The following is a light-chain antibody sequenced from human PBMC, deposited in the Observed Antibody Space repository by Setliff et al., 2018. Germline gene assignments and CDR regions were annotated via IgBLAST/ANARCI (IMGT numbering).Light chain of an antibody. CDR2: AAS. CDR1: QDISSY. Sequence: DIQLTQSPSFLSASVGYRVTITCRASQDISSYLGWYQQKPGKAPRLLIYAASTLQSGVPSRFSGSGSGTEFTLTISGLQPEDVATYYCQQLYTYPRTFGPGTKWIS. CDR3: QQLYTYPRT. J-gene: IGKJ3*01. V-gene: IGKV1-9*01.